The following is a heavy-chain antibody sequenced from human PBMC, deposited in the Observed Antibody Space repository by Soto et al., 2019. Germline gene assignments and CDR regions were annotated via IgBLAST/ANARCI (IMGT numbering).Heavy chain of an antibody. CDR3: AKATLHCSCGSCYAGYYFDY. CDR2: IIPIFGTA. Sequence: GASVKVSCKASGGTFSSYAISWVRQAPGQGLEWMGGIIPIFGTANYAQKFQGRVTITADESTSTAYMELSSPRSEDTAVYYSAKATLHCSCGSCYAGYYFDYWGQGTLVTVSS. V-gene: IGHV1-69*13. D-gene: IGHD2-15*01. CDR1: GGTFSSYA. J-gene: IGHJ4*02.